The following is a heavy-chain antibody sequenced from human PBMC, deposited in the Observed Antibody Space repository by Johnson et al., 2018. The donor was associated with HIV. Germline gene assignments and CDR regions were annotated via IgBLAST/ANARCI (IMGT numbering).Heavy chain of an antibody. V-gene: IGHV3-13*01. CDR3: ARGGRKWELLGDDAFDI. CDR1: GFTFSSYD. Sequence: VQLVESGGGLVKPGGSLRISCAGSGFTFSSYDMHWVRQATGKGLEWVSAIGTAGDTYYPGSVKGRFTISRENAKNSLYLQMNSLRAGDTAVYYCARGGRKWELLGDDAFDIWGQGTMVTVSS. J-gene: IGHJ3*02. CDR2: IGTAGDT. D-gene: IGHD1-26*01.